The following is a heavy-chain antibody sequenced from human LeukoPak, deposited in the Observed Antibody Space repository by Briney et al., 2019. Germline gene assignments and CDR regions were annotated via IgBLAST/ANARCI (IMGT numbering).Heavy chain of an antibody. CDR3: ARRLYAYQPKSGFDY. CDR1: GGSISSSSYY. J-gene: IGHJ4*02. D-gene: IGHD2-8*01. Sequence: PSETLSLTCTVSGGSISSSSYYWGWIRQPPGKGLEWIGSICYSGSTYYNPSLKSRVTISVDTSKNQFSLKLSSVTAADTAVYYCARRLYAYQPKSGFDYWGQGTLVTVSS. CDR2: ICYSGST. V-gene: IGHV4-39*01.